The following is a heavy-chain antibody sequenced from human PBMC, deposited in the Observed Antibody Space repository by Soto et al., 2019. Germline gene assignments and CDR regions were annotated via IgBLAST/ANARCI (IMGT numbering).Heavy chain of an antibody. D-gene: IGHD3-9*01. CDR2: FIPVYRTL. CDR3: ATGVILIVYFTVDS. Sequence: QVLLVQSGAEVKKPGSSVKISCKASGGSFGNSAINWVRQTPGQGLEWLGGFIPVYRTLNYAQKFQGRVTITADESTGTAYMTLNSLASNDTAVYDCATGVILIVYFTVDSWGQRARVTVSS. V-gene: IGHV1-69*01. CDR1: GGSFGNSA. J-gene: IGHJ4*02.